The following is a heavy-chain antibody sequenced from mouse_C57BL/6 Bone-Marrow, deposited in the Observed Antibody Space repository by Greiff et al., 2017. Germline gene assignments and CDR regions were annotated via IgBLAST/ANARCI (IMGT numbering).Heavy chain of an antibody. CDR1: GFNIKDYY. CDR3: ARRKFYYYGSSYYDD. CDR2: IDPEDGEP. J-gene: IGHJ2*01. V-gene: IGHV14-2*01. Sequence: VQLQQSGAELVKPGASVKLSCTASGFNIKDYYMHWVKQRTEQGLEWIGRIDPEDGEPKYAPKFQGKATITADTSSNTAYLQLSSLTSEDTAVYYCARRKFYYYGSSYYDDWGKGTTLTVSS. D-gene: IGHD1-1*01.